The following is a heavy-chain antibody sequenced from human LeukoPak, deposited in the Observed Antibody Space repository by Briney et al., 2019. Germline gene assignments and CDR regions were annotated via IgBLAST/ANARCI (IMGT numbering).Heavy chain of an antibody. CDR1: GFTFSSYA. CDR3: AKRFWGPTQHFDY. CDR2: ISGSGGST. Sequence: GGSLRLSCAASGFTFSSYAMSWVRQAPGKGLEWVSAISGSGGSTYYADSVKGRFTTSSDNSKNTLYLQMNSLRAEGTAVYYCAKRFWGPTQHFDYWGQGTLVTVSS. J-gene: IGHJ4*02. V-gene: IGHV3-23*01. D-gene: IGHD3-16*01.